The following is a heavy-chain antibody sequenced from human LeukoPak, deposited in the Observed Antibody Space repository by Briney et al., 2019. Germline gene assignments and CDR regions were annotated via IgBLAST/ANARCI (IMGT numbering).Heavy chain of an antibody. Sequence: GGSLRLSCAASGFTFTNYAMTWVRQAPGKGLEWVSGISEGVGNTYYADSVKGRFTISRNHSKNTLYLQMNSLRAEDTALYYCAKREKGTTGRFFDYWGQGTLVTVSS. J-gene: IGHJ4*02. CDR1: GFTFTNYA. D-gene: IGHD4-17*01. CDR2: ISEGVGNT. CDR3: AKREKGTTGRFFDY. V-gene: IGHV3-23*01.